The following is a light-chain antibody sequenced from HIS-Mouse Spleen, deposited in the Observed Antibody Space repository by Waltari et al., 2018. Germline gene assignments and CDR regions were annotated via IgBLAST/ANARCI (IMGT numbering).Light chain of an antibody. CDR3: SSYTSSSPL. CDR2: DVS. V-gene: IGLV2-14*03. Sequence: QSALTPPASVSGSPGQSITISCTRTSSDVGGHNYVSWYQQHPGKAPKLMIYDVSNRPSGVSNRFSGSKSGNTASLTISGLQAEDEADYYCSSYTSSSPLFGGGTKLTVL. J-gene: IGLJ2*01. CDR1: SSDVGGHNY.